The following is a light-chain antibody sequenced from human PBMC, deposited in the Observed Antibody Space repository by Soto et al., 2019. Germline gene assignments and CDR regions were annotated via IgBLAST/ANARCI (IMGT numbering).Light chain of an antibody. CDR3: QQYNSYSSGT. Sequence: DIQMTQSPSTLSASVGDRVTITCRASQNIRSWLAWYQQKPGKAPKLLIYLASSSESGVPSRFSGSGSGTEFTLTISSLQPDDFATYYCQQYNSYSSGTFGQGTKVGIK. J-gene: IGKJ1*01. CDR1: QNIRSW. V-gene: IGKV1-5*03. CDR2: LAS.